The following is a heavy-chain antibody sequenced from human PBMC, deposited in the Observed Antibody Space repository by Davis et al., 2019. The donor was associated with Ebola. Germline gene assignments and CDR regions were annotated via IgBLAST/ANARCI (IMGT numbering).Heavy chain of an antibody. J-gene: IGHJ6*02. CDR1: GYSFTSYY. CDR3: ATFRSQYYDILTGYNYYYGMDV. CDR2: INPSGGST. V-gene: IGHV1-46*01. Sequence: ASVKVSCKASGYSFTSYYMHWVRQAPGQGLEWMGIINPSGGSTSYAQNFQGRVTMTRDTSTSTVYMELSSLRSEDTAEYYCATFRSQYYDILTGYNYYYGMDVWGQGTTVTVSS. D-gene: IGHD3-9*01.